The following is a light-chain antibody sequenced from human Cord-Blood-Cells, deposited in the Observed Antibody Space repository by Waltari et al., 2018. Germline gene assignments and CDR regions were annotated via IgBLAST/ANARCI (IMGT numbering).Light chain of an antibody. CDR2: DVS. Sequence: QSALTQPRSVSGSPGQSVTISCTGTSSDVGGYNYVSWYQPHPGKAPKLMIYDVSNRPSGVPDRFSGSKSGNTASLTISGLQAEDEADYYCCSYAGSYTFVVFGGGTKLTVL. CDR1: SSDVGGYNY. CDR3: CSYAGSYTFVV. J-gene: IGLJ2*01. V-gene: IGLV2-11*01.